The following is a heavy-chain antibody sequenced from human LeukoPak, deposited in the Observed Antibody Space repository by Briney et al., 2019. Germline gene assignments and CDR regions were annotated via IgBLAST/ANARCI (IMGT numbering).Heavy chain of an antibody. Sequence: PSETLSLTCAVYGGSFSGYYWSWIRPPPGKGLEWIGEIYHSGSTNYNPSLKSRVTISVDTSKNQFSLKLSSVTAADTAVYYCARGGYCTNGVCYRRMVYDYWGQGTLVTVSS. J-gene: IGHJ4*02. CDR1: GGSFSGYY. D-gene: IGHD2-8*01. CDR2: IYHSGST. CDR3: ARGGYCTNGVCYRRMVYDY. V-gene: IGHV4-34*01.